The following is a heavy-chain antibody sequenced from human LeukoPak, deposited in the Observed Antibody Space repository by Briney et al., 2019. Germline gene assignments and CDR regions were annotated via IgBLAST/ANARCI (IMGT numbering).Heavy chain of an antibody. V-gene: IGHV4-59*01. Sequence: PSETLSLTCSVSGGSISSYYWSWIRQPPGKGLEWIGYIYYSGRTNYNPSLKSRVTISVDTSKNQFSLKLSSVTAADTAVYYCARDASSGYYYHYFDYWGQGTLVTVSS. D-gene: IGHD3-22*01. J-gene: IGHJ4*02. CDR1: GGSISSYY. CDR3: ARDASSGYYYHYFDY. CDR2: IYYSGRT.